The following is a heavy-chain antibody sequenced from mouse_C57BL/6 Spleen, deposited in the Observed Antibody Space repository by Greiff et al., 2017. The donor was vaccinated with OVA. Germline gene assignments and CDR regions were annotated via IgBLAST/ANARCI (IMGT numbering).Heavy chain of an antibody. CDR3: ASMGDY. CDR1: GFTFSSYG. J-gene: IGHJ2*01. Sequence: EVMLVESGGDLVKPGGSLKLSCAASGFTFSSYGMSWVRQTPDKRLEWVATISSGGSYTYYPDSVKGRFTISRDNAKNNLYLQMSSLKAEDTAMYYCASMGDYWGQGTTLTVSS. CDR2: ISSGGSYT. V-gene: IGHV5-6*01.